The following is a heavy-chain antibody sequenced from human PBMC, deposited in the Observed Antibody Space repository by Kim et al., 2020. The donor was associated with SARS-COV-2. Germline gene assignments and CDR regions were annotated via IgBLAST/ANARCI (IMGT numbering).Heavy chain of an antibody. CDR1: GFTFSSYS. D-gene: IGHD3-10*01. J-gene: IGHJ4*02. CDR2: ISSSSSYI. V-gene: IGHV3-21*01. Sequence: GGSLRLSCAASGFTFSSYSMNWVRQAPGKGLEWVSSISSSSSYIYYADSVKGRFTISRDNAKNSLYLQMNSLRAEDTAVYYCARMVRGDYYFDYWGQGTLVTVSS. CDR3: ARMVRGDYYFDY.